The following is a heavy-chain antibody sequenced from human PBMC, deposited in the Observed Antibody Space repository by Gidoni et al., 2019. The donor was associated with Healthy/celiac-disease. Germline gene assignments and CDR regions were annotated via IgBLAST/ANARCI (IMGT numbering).Heavy chain of an antibody. CDR2: IDWDDDK. D-gene: IGHD3-16*02. Sequence: QVTLRESGPALVKPTQTLTLTCTFSGFSLSTSGMCVSWIRQPPGKALEWLARIDWDDDKYYSTSLKTRLTISKDTSKNQVVLTMTNMDPVDTATYYCARIRDRVWGSYPTGLDYWGQGTLVTVSS. CDR1: GFSLSTSGMC. J-gene: IGHJ4*02. CDR3: ARIRDRVWGSYPTGLDY. V-gene: IGHV2-70*15.